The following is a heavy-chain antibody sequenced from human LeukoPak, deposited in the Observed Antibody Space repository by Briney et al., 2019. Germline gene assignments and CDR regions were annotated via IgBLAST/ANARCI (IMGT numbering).Heavy chain of an antibody. CDR3: AKDLWMRFVEFDY. V-gene: IGHV3-23*01. CDR1: GFTFSSYV. D-gene: IGHD3-10*01. J-gene: IGHJ4*02. CDR2: ISGSGDST. Sequence: GGSLRLSCVASGFTFSSYVMRWVRQAPGKGRERVSAISGSGDSTYYADSVKGRFTICRDNSKNTLYLQMNSLRAEDTAVYYGAKDLWMRFVEFDYWGQGTLVTVSS.